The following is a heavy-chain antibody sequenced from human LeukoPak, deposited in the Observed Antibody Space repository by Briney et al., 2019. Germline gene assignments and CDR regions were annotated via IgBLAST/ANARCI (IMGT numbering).Heavy chain of an antibody. V-gene: IGHV1-18*01. D-gene: IGHD1-7*01. CDR2: ISAYNGNT. J-gene: IGHJ4*02. CDR1: GYTFTSYG. CDR3: ARSQSPIDNWNYPQDGRLLDY. Sequence: ASVKVSCKASGYTFTSYGISWVRQAPGQGLEWMGWISAYNGNTNYAQKLQGRVTMTTDTSTSTAYMELRSLRSDDTAVYYCARSQSPIDNWNYPQDGRLLDYWGQGTLVTVSS.